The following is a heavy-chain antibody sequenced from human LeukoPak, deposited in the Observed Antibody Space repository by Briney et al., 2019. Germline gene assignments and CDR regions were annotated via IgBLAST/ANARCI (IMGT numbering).Heavy chain of an antibody. CDR1: GGTFSSYA. J-gene: IGHJ4*02. CDR2: IIPIFGTA. CDR3: ARDDGGIRYFDWLNKAETYYFDY. D-gene: IGHD3-9*01. Sequence: ASVKVSCKASGGTFSSYAISWVRQAPGQGLEWMGGIIPIFGTANYAQKFQGRVTITTDESTSTAYMELSSLRSEDTAVYYCARDDGGIRYFDWLNKAETYYFDYWGQGTLVTVSS. V-gene: IGHV1-69*05.